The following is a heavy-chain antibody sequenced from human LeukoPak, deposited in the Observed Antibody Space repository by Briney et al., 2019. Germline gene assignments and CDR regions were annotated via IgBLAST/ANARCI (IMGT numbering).Heavy chain of an antibody. V-gene: IGHV1-69-2*01. CDR2: VDPEDGET. D-gene: IGHD7-27*01. J-gene: IGHJ5*02. Sequence: ASVKVSCRVSGYTFTDYYMHWVQQAPGKGLEWMGLVDPEDGETIYAEKFRGRVTITADTSTDTAYMELSSLRSEDTAVYCCATVVTGENWFDPWGQGTLVTVSS. CDR3: ATVVTGENWFDP. CDR1: GYTFTDYY.